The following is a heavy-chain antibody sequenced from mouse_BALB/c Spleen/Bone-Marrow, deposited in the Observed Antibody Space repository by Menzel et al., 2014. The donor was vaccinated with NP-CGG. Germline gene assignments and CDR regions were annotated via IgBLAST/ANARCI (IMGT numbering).Heavy chain of an antibody. CDR2: IDPANGNT. Sequence: VQLQQSGAELVKPGASVKLSCTASGFNIKDTYIHWVKQRPEQGLEWIGRIDPANGNTKYDPKFQGKATITADTSPNSAYLQLSSLTSEGTAVYYCAKYNYGLYFDVWGAGTTVTVSS. CDR3: AKYNYGLYFDV. J-gene: IGHJ1*01. V-gene: IGHV14-3*02. D-gene: IGHD1-3*01. CDR1: GFNIKDTY.